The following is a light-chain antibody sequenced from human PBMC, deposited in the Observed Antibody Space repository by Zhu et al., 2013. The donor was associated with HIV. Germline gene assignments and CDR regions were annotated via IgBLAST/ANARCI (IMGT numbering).Light chain of an antibody. CDR2: GAS. CDR3: QQYATSSLT. V-gene: IGKV3-20*01. J-gene: IGKJ4*01. CDR1: QSVNNNY. Sequence: IVLTQSPGTLSLSPGEKATLSCRASQSVNNNYLAWYQQKPGQPPRLLFYGASNRASGIPDRFSGSGSGTDFTLTISRLEPEDFAVYYCQQYATSSLTFGGGTKVEI.